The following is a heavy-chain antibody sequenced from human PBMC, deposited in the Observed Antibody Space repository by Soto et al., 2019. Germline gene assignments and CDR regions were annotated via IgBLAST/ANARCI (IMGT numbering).Heavy chain of an antibody. D-gene: IGHD2-8*01. CDR1: GFTFSSYW. Sequence: GESLKISCAAAGFTFSSYWMHWVRQAPGKGLVWVSRINPDGSITTYADSVKGRFTISRDNAKNTLYLQMNSLRGDDTAVYYCARVPIGKYGVWNYWGQGTLVTVSS. J-gene: IGHJ4*02. CDR3: ARVPIGKYGVWNY. V-gene: IGHV3-74*01. CDR2: INPDGSIT.